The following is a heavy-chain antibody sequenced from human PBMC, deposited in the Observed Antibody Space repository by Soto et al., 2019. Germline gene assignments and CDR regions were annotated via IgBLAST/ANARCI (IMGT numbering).Heavy chain of an antibody. V-gene: IGHV4-39*01. Sequence: SETLSLTCTVSGGSISSSSYYWGWIRQPPGKGLEWIGSIYYSGSTYYNPSLKSRVTISVDTSKNQFSLKLSSVTAADTAVYYCARHGQFWSGYRTYYGMDVWGQGTTVTVSS. CDR1: GGSISSSSYY. J-gene: IGHJ6*02. D-gene: IGHD3-3*01. CDR3: ARHGQFWSGYRTYYGMDV. CDR2: IYYSGST.